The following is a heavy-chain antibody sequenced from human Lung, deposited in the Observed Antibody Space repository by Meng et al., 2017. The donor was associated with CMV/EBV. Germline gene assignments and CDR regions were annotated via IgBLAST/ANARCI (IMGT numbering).Heavy chain of an antibody. Sequence: FNTYAMSWVRQAPGEGLEWISTISRSGRYTSDADSAKGRFTISRDNSMNTLYLQMSSLRVEDTAVYYCASREATDSRSYYSSYFDYWGQGTLVTVSS. J-gene: IGHJ4*02. CDR3: ASREATDSRSYYSSYFDY. V-gene: IGHV3-23*01. CDR2: ISRSGRYT. CDR1: FNTYA. D-gene: IGHD3-22*01.